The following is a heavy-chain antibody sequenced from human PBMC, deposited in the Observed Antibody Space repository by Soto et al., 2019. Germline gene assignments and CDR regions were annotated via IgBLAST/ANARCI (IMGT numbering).Heavy chain of an antibody. Sequence: QVQLVQSGAEVKKPGASVKVSCKTSVYTFTNFGLSWVRQAPGQGIEWMGWISAYNGNTNYAQNFQGRVTMTTDTSTSTAYMELRSLRSDDTPVYYCARGGTPIDYLGQGTLVTVSS. CDR1: VYTFTNFG. CDR3: ARGGTPIDY. CDR2: ISAYNGNT. J-gene: IGHJ4*02. D-gene: IGHD3-16*01. V-gene: IGHV1-18*01.